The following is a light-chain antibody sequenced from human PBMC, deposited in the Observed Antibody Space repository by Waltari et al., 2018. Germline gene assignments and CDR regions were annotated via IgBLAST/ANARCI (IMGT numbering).Light chain of an antibody. CDR1: ALPKQY. CDR3: QSADSSGTYPV. CDR2: KAS. Sequence: SYELTQPPSVSVSPGQTARITCSGDALPKQYAYWYQQKPGQAPVLVIYKASERPSGIPERFSGSSSGTPVTLTISGVQAEDEADYYCQSADSSGTYPVFGGGTKLTVL. J-gene: IGLJ3*02. V-gene: IGLV3-25*03.